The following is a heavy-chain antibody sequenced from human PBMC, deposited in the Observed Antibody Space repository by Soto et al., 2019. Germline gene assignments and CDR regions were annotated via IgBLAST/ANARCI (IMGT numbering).Heavy chain of an antibody. CDR3: ARDKIVRTLDLFYY. CDR2: TYYRSRWYN. V-gene: IGHV6-1*01. J-gene: IGHJ4*02. D-gene: IGHD1-26*01. CDR1: GDSVSSSSVA. Sequence: PSQTLSLTCASSGDSVSSSSVAWHWFRQSPSRGLEWLGRTYYRSRWYNDYSVSLKSRITINPDTSTNQFSLHLNSVTPEDTAVYCCARDKIVRTLDLFYYWCQGTLVTVPS.